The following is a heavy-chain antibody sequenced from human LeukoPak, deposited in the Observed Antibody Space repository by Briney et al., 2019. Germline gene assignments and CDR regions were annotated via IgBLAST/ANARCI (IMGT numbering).Heavy chain of an antibody. J-gene: IGHJ4*02. CDR3: ARGPRYYYDSSGPYY. Sequence: PGGSLRLSCAASGFIFSDYSMNWVRQAPGEGLEWLSYITRTSDTIYYRDSVKGRFTISRDNSKNTLYLQMNSLRAEDTAVYYCARGPRYYYDSSGPYYWGQGTLVTVSS. CDR1: GFIFSDYS. CDR2: ITRTSDTI. D-gene: IGHD3-22*01. V-gene: IGHV3-48*01.